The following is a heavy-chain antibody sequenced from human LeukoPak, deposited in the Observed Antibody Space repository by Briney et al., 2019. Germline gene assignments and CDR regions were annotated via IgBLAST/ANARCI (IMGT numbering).Heavy chain of an antibody. CDR3: ARDSDGYTFDY. D-gene: IGHD5-24*01. J-gene: IGHJ4*02. CDR2: ISSSGSYI. CDR1: GSTFSSYS. Sequence: GGSLRLSCAASGSTFSSYSMNWVRQAPGKGLEWVSSISSSGSYIYYADSVKGRFTISRDNAKNSLYLQMNSLRAEDTAVYYCARDSDGYTFDYWGQGTLVTVSS. V-gene: IGHV3-21*01.